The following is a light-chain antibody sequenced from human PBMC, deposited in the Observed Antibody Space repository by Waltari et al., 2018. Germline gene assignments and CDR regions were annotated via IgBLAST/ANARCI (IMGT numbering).Light chain of an antibody. CDR2: TAS. J-gene: IGKJ1*01. CDR3: QQYTNWPRT. CDR1: QPISSY. Sequence: DIQMTQSPSSLSASVGDRVTITCRASQPISSYLNWYQQKPGKAPHLLIYTASSLQSGVPSRFSGSGSGTDFTLTISSLQSEDFAVYYCQQYTNWPRTFGQGTTVEI. V-gene: IGKV1-39*01.